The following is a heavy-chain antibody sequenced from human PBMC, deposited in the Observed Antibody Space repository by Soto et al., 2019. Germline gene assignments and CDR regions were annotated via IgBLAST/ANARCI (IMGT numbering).Heavy chain of an antibody. Sequence: SETLSLTCTVSGGSISSYYWSWIRQPPGKGLEWIGYIYYSGSTNYNPSLKSRVTISVDTSKNQFSLKLSSVTAADTAVYYCARVQRKYYYYYYGMDVWGQGTTVTVSS. CDR1: GGSISSYY. V-gene: IGHV4-59*08. J-gene: IGHJ6*02. CDR2: IYYSGST. CDR3: ARVQRKYYYYYYGMDV.